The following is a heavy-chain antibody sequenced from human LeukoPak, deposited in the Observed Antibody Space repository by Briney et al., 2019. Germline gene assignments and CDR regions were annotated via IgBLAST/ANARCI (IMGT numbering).Heavy chain of an antibody. CDR1: GLTLSRDS. D-gene: IGHD2-15*01. V-gene: IGHV3-48*01. CDR2: ISYDSAIK. J-gene: IGHJ4*02. Sequence: GGSLRLSCSASGLTLSRDSMNWVRQAPGRGLEWISYISYDSAIKYYADSVRGRFTISRDNAKNSLYQQMHSLSAEDTAVYYCVRDNPRCCGVVPVNINDYWGQGTLVTVSS. CDR3: VRDNPRCCGVVPVNINDY.